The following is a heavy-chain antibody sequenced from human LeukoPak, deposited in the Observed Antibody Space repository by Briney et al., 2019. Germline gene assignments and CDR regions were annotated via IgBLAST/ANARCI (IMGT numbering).Heavy chain of an antibody. Sequence: PSETLSLTCTVSGGSISSGDYYWSWIRQPPGKGLEWIGYIYYSGSTYYNPSLKSRVTISVDTSKNQFSLKLSSVTAADTAVYYCASTPYSGSYYWYFDLWGRGTLVTVSS. CDR3: ASTPYSGSYYWYFDL. J-gene: IGHJ2*01. D-gene: IGHD1-26*01. CDR1: GGSISSGDYY. V-gene: IGHV4-30-4*01. CDR2: IYYSGST.